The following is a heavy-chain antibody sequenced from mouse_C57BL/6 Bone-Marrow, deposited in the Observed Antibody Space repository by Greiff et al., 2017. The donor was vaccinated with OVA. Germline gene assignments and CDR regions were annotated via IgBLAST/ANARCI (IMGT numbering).Heavy chain of an antibody. CDR3: TTSPLFITTVVATNYYAMDY. CDR2: IDPENGDT. J-gene: IGHJ4*01. Sequence: VQLQQSGAELVRPGASVKLSCTASGFNIKDDYMHWVKQRPEQGLEWIGWIDPENGDTEYASKFQGKATITADTSSNTAYLQLSSLTSEDTAVYYFTTSPLFITTVVATNYYAMDYWGQGTSVTVSS. V-gene: IGHV14-4*01. D-gene: IGHD1-1*01. CDR1: GFNIKDDY.